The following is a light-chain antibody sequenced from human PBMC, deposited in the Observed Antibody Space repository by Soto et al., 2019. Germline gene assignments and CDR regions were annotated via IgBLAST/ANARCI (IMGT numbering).Light chain of an antibody. V-gene: IGKV3-15*01. CDR1: QSVSGN. J-gene: IGKJ1*01. CDR2: GAS. CDR3: QQYNNWPPGT. Sequence: EIVMTQSPATLSVSPGERATLSCRASQSVSGNLAWYQQKPGQAPRLLIYGASTRATGIPARCSGGGSGTEFSLTISSLQSEDFAVYYCQQYNNWPPGTFGPGTKVEIK.